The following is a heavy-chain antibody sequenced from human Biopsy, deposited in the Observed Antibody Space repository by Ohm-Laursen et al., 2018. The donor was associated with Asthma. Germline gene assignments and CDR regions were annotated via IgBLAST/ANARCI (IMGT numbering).Heavy chain of an antibody. CDR1: GFTFSSYG. V-gene: IGHV3-30*03. J-gene: IGHJ5*02. D-gene: IGHD6-13*01. Sequence: SLRLSCSASGFTFSSYGMDWVRQAPGKGLEWVALMSYDGSIKDYADSVKGRFTISRDNSMNTLYLHMNSLRSDDTAVYYCARGQKSAGDRWFDPWGQGTLVTVSS. CDR3: ARGQKSAGDRWFDP. CDR2: MSYDGSIK.